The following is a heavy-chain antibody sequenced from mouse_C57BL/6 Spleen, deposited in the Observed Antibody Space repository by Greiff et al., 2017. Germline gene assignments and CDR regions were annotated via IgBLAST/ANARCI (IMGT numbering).Heavy chain of an antibody. CDR2: ISSGGSYT. V-gene: IGHV5-6*01. CDR3: ARHRGYYPGYAMDY. D-gene: IGHD2-3*01. CDR1: GFTFSSYG. J-gene: IGHJ4*01. Sequence: EVKLMESGGDLVKPGGSLKLSCAASGFTFSSYGMSWVRQTPDKRLEWVATISSGGSYTYYPDSVKGRFTISRDNAKNTLYLQMSSLKSEDTAMYYCARHRGYYPGYAMDYWGQGTSVTVSS.